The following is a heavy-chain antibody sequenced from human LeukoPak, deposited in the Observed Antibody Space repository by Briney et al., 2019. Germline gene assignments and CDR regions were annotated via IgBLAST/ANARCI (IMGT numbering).Heavy chain of an antibody. J-gene: IGHJ4*02. CDR3: ARSTIHPGYSFDY. D-gene: IGHD2-21*01. Sequence: ASVTVSCKASGYTFTSYDINWVRQATGQGLAWMGWMNPNSGNTGYAQKFQGRVTMTRNTSISTAYMELSSLRSEDTAVYYCARSTIHPGYSFDYWGQGTLVTVSS. CDR1: GYTFTSYD. CDR2: MNPNSGNT. V-gene: IGHV1-8*01.